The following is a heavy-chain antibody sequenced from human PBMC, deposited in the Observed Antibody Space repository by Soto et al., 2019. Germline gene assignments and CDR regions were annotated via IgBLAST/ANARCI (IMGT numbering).Heavy chain of an antibody. D-gene: IGHD6-6*01. V-gene: IGHV4-39*01. CDR2: IYYSGST. CDR1: GGSISSSSYY. J-gene: IGHJ6*03. Sequence: SSETLSLTCTVSGGSISSSSYYWGWIRQPPGKGLEWIGSIYYSGSTYYNPSLKSRVTISVDTSKNQFSLKLSSVTAADTAVYYPVAGRWSYYYYMDVWGKGTTVTVSS. CDR3: VAGRWSYYYYMDV.